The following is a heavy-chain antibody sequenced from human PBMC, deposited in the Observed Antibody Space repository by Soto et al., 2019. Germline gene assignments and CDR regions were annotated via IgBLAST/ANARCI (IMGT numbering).Heavy chain of an antibody. CDR3: ASESREFSSSGGLDV. CDR1: GGSVNSDSYY. V-gene: IGHV4-61*01. CDR2: LYYSGST. J-gene: IGHJ6*02. Sequence: QVQLQESGPGLVKPSEALSLTCTVSGGSVNSDSYYWTWIRQPPGKRLEWIGSLYYSGSTNYNPSLKSRVTISVDTSKNQFSLKLSSVTAADTAGYFCASESREFSSSGGLDVWGQGTTVTVSS. D-gene: IGHD3-10*01.